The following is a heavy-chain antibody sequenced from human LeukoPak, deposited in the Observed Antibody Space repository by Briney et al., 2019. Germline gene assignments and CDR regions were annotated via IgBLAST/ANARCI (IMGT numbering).Heavy chain of an antibody. CDR2: INPSGGST. Sequence: ASVKVSCKASGFSFTKYYMHWVRQAPGQGLEWMGKINPSGGSTSYAQKFQGRVTMTRDTSTSTVYMELSSLRSEDTAVYYCARVSVVPAAHFDFWGQGTLVTVSS. J-gene: IGHJ4*02. D-gene: IGHD2-2*01. CDR1: GFSFTKYY. V-gene: IGHV1-46*01. CDR3: ARVSVVPAAHFDF.